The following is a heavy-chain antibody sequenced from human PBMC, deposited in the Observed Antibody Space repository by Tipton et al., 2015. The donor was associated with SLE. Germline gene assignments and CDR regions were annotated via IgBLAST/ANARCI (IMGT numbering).Heavy chain of an antibody. CDR3: TREGRGGYVAGY. V-gene: IGHV3-49*04. CDR2: IRSKTYGGTT. Sequence: SLRLSCTASGFTFGDYAMSWVRQAPGKGLEWVGFIRSKTYGGTTEYAASVKGRFTISRDDSKSIAYLQMNSLKTEDTAIYYCTREGRGGYVAGYWGQGTLVTVSS. D-gene: IGHD5-24*01. CDR1: GFTFGDYA. J-gene: IGHJ4*02.